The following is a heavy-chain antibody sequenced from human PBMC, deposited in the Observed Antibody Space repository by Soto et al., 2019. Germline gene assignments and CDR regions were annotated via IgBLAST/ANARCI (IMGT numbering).Heavy chain of an antibody. CDR3: AREMGACSDSSCYPGPYDS. J-gene: IGHJ5*02. Sequence: PCGCLRLSCAACGLSLTSYSMNWVRQTPGQGLEWVSYITSKSTTIKYADSVKGRFTVSRDNAKNSLYLQLNSLRDEDTAVYYCAREMGACSDSSCYPGPYDSWGQGILVTVSS. D-gene: IGHD3-16*01. CDR1: GLSLTSYS. V-gene: IGHV3-48*02. CDR2: ITSKSTTI.